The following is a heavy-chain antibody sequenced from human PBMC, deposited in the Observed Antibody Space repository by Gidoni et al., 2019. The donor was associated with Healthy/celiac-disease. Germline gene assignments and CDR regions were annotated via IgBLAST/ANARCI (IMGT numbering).Heavy chain of an antibody. D-gene: IGHD3-22*01. CDR2: IYYSGST. Sequence: QLQLQESGPGLVKHSETLSLTCTVSGGSISSSSYYWGWIRQPPGKGLEWIGSIYYSGSTYYNPSLKSRVTISVDTSKNQFSLKLSSVTAADTAVYYCATYVRYYDSSGYLFDYWGQGTLVTVSS. V-gene: IGHV4-39*01. CDR1: GGSISSSSYY. J-gene: IGHJ4*02. CDR3: ATYVRYYDSSGYLFDY.